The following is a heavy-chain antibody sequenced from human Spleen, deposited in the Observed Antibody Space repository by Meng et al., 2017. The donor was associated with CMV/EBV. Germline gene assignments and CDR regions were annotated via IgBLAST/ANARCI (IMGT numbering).Heavy chain of an antibody. V-gene: IGHV1-69*05. Sequence: SVKVSCKASGGTFSSYAISWVRQAPGQGLEWMGGIIPIFGTANYAQKFQGRITMTRDTSTSTVYMELSSLTSEDTAVYYCARVGSNWKSFYDFWGQGTLVTVSS. D-gene: IGHD1-20*01. J-gene: IGHJ4*02. CDR2: IIPIFGTA. CDR1: GGTFSSYA. CDR3: ARVGSNWKSFYDF.